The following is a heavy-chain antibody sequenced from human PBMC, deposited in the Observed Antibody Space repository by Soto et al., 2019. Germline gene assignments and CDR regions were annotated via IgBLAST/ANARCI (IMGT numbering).Heavy chain of an antibody. CDR3: ARVCGGDCRHGMDA. D-gene: IGHD2-21*02. CDR1: GGSISSGGYY. V-gene: IGHV4-31*03. Sequence: QVQLQESGPGLVKPSQTLSLTCTVSGGSISSGGYYWSWIRQHPGKGLEWIGYIYYSGSTYYNPALRSRVTIPVATSKNHFSLKLGSVTAADTAVYYCARVCGGDCRHGMDAWGQGTTVTVSS. CDR2: IYYSGST. J-gene: IGHJ6*02.